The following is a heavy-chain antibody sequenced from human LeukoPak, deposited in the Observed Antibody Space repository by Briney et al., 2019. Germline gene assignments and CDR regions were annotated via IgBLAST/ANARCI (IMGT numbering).Heavy chain of an antibody. Sequence: SGGSLSLSCAASGLTFSSYSVNWVRHAPGKGLEWVSSISSSSSYIYYTDAVKGRFTISRDNAKNSLYLHMNSLRAEDTAVYDCARDLEGSGSFYRPSYDYWGQGTLVTVSS. J-gene: IGHJ4*02. CDR2: ISSSSSYI. CDR1: GLTFSSYS. D-gene: IGHD3-10*01. V-gene: IGHV3-21*01. CDR3: ARDLEGSGSFYRPSYDY.